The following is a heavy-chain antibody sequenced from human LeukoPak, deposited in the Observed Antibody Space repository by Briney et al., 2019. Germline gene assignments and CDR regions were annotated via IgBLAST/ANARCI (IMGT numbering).Heavy chain of an antibody. CDR1: GFTSSSYW. D-gene: IGHD6-19*01. V-gene: IGHV3-7*03. Sequence: GGSLRLSCAASGFTSSSYWMSWVRQAPGKGLEWVANIKQDGSEKYYVDSVKGRFTISRDNAKNSLYLQMNSLRAEDTAVYYCARRGYSSGWYDMYYFEYWGQGTLVTVSS. CDR2: IKQDGSEK. CDR3: ARRGYSSGWYDMYYFEY. J-gene: IGHJ4*02.